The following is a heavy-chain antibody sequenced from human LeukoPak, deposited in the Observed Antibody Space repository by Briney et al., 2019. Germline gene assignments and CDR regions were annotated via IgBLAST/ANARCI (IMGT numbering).Heavy chain of an antibody. CDR1: GFTFSSYG. CDR2: ISSSSSTI. Sequence: GGSLRLSCEASGFTFSSYGMNWVRQAPGKGLEWVSYISSSSSTIYYADSVKGRFTISRDNAKHSLYLQMSSLTAADTAVYYCASPRAYYDFVGDTYYYYYYMDVWGKGTTVTVFS. D-gene: IGHD3-3*01. J-gene: IGHJ6*03. V-gene: IGHV3-48*01. CDR3: ASPRAYYDFVGDTYYYYYYMDV.